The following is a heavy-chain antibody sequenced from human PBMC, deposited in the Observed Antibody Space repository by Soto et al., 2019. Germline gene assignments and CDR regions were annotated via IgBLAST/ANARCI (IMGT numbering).Heavy chain of an antibody. CDR3: ARSYASGSPNWFDP. D-gene: IGHD3-10*01. Sequence: WASVKVSCKTAGGTFSTYGINWVRQAPGQGLELIGGIVPGLGTTNYAQKFQGRVRIIADAPTRTAYLELRSLRYEDTAMYYCARSYASGSPNWFDPWGQGTQVTVSS. CDR1: GGTFSTYG. J-gene: IGHJ5*02. CDR2: IVPGLGTT. V-gene: IGHV1-69*13.